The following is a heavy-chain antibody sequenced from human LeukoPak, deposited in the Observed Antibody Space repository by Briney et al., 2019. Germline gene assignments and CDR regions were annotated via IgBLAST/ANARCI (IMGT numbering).Heavy chain of an antibody. CDR1: GGTFSNYA. D-gene: IGHD6-19*01. V-gene: IGHV1-69*13. CDR2: IIPIFGTA. Sequence: SVKVSCKASGGTFSNYAISWVRQAPGQGLEWMGAIIPIFGTANYAQKFQGRVTITADESTSTAYMELSSLRSEDTAVYYCARILSSSWYEYFHHWGQGTLVTVP. J-gene: IGHJ1*01. CDR3: ARILSSSWYEYFHH.